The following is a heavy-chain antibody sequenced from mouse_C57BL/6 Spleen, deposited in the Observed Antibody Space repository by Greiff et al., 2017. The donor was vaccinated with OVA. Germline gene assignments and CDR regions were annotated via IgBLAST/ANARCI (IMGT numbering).Heavy chain of an antibody. D-gene: IGHD2-4*01. CDR1: GYTFTDYY. CDR2: INPNNGGT. V-gene: IGHV1-26*01. Sequence: EVQLQQSGPELVKPGASVKISCKASGYTFTDYYMNWVKQSHGKSLEWIGDINPNNGGTSYNQKFKGKATLTVDKSSSTAYMELRSLTSEDSAVYYCARGFYYDYEGDWGQGTLVTVSA. CDR3: ARGFYYDYEGD. J-gene: IGHJ3*01.